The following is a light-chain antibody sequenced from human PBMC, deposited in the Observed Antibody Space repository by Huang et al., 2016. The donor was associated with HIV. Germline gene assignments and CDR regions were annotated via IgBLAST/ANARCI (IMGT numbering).Light chain of an antibody. CDR3: QQSYSTPRT. V-gene: IGKV1-39*01. CDR1: QSISSY. CDR2: AAS. Sequence: DIQMTQSPSSLSASVGDRVTITCRASQSISSYLNWYQQKPGKAPKLLIDAASNLQSGVPSRLSGSGSGTDFSLTISTLQPEDFATDYCQQSYSTPRTFGQGTKVEIK. J-gene: IGKJ1*01.